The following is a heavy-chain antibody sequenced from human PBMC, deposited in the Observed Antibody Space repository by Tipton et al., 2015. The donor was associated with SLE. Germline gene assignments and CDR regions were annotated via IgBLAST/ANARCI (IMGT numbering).Heavy chain of an antibody. V-gene: IGHV4-4*07. CDR2: IYTSWTT. CDR1: GGSISSYS. Sequence: TLSLTCSVSGGSISSYSWSWIRQPAGKGVEWIGRIYTSWTTDYSSSLKGRITISVDMSKNQFYLRLSSVTAADAAVYYCARGYPMDHWGQGTLVTVSS. J-gene: IGHJ4*02. CDR3: ARGYPMDH. D-gene: IGHD6-13*01.